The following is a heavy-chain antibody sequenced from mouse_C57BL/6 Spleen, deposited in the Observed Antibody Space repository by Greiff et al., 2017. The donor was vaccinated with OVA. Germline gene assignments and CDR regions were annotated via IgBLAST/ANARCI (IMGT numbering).Heavy chain of an antibody. D-gene: IGHD1-1*01. CDR2: IYPGSGST. CDR1: GYTFTSYW. V-gene: IGHV1-55*01. CDR3: ARSEFITAVGDAMDY. Sequence: QVQLQQSGAELVKPGASVKMSCKASGYTFTSYWITWVKQRPGQGLEWIGDIYPGSGSTNYNEKFKSKATLTVDTSSSTAYMQLSSLTSEDSAVYYCARSEFITAVGDAMDYWGQGTSVTVSS. J-gene: IGHJ4*01.